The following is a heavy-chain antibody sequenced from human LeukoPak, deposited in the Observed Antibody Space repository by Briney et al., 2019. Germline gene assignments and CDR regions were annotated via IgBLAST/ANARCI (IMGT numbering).Heavy chain of an antibody. D-gene: IGHD6-19*01. J-gene: IGHJ4*02. V-gene: IGHV4-31*03. CDR3: ARAKGPGYSSGWYLGY. CDR2: IYYSGST. Sequence: SQTLSLTCTVSGGSISSGGYYWSWIRQHPGKGLEWIGYIYYSGSTYYNPSLKSRVTISVDTSKNQFSLKLSSVTAADTAVYYCARAKGPGYSSGWYLGYWGQGTLVTVSS. CDR1: GGSISSGGYY.